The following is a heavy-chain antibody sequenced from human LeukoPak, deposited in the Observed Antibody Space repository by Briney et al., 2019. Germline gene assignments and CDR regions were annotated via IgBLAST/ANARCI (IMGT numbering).Heavy chain of an antibody. Sequence: GASVKVSCKASGYTFTSYGISWVRQAPGQGREWMGWISAYNGNTNYAQKLQSRVTMTTDTSTSAAYMELRSLRSDDTAVYYCARDRYYGLGSHPEGGGMDVWGQGTTVTVTS. V-gene: IGHV1-18*01. CDR1: GYTFTSYG. D-gene: IGHD3-10*01. CDR2: ISAYNGNT. J-gene: IGHJ6*02. CDR3: ARDRYYGLGSHPEGGGMDV.